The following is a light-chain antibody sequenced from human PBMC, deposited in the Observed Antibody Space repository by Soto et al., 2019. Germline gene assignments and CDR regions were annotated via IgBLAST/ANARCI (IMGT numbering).Light chain of an antibody. J-gene: IGKJ4*01. CDR3: QQYSSSPLT. Sequence: EIVLTQSPGTLSLSPGERATLSCRASQSISSSYLVWVQQKPGQAPRLLIYGATSRATGIPDRFSGSESGTDFTLTISRLEPEDFAVYYCQQYSSSPLTFGGGTKVEIK. CDR1: QSISSSY. V-gene: IGKV3-20*01. CDR2: GAT.